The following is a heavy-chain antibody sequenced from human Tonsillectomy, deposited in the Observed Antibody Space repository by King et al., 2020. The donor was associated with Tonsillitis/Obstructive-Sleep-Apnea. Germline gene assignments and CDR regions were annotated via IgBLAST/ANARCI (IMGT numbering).Heavy chain of an antibody. CDR2: IYYSGST. D-gene: IGHD1-26*01. V-gene: IGHV4-59*01. CDR1: GGSISSYY. Sequence: VQLQESGPGLVKPSETLSLTCTVSGGSISSYYWSWIRQPPGKGLEWIGFIYYSGSTNYNPSLKHRVTISLDTSKNQVSLKLSSVTAADTAVYYCARDASVSYYERHFDYWGQGTLVTVSS. CDR3: ARDASVSYYERHFDY. J-gene: IGHJ4*02.